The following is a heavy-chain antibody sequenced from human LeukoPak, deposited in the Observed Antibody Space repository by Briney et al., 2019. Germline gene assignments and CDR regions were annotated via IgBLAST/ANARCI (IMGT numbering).Heavy chain of an antibody. CDR2: IIPIFGTA. CDR3: ARQEYSSWGRDTNYYYYYYMDV. D-gene: IGHD6-6*01. V-gene: IGHV1-69*05. J-gene: IGHJ6*03. Sequence: GASVKVSCKASGGTFSSYAISWVRQAPGQGLEWMGGIIPIFGTANYAQKSQGRVTITTDESTSTAYMELSSLRSEDTAVYYCARQEYSSWGRDTNYYYYYYMDVWGKGTTVTVSS. CDR1: GGTFSSYA.